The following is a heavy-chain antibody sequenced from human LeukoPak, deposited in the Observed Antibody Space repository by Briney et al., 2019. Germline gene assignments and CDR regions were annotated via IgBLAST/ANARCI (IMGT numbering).Heavy chain of an antibody. CDR2: ISWNGAKI. CDR3: AKETHSTMVPGYAFDI. V-gene: IGHV3-9*01. Sequence: GGSLRLSCAASGFTFSSYSMNWVRQAPGKGLEWVSGISWNGAKIVYADSVKGRFTISRDNAKNSLCLQMDSLGTEDTALYYCAKETHSTMVPGYAFDIWGQGTMVTVSS. J-gene: IGHJ3*02. CDR1: GFTFSSYS. D-gene: IGHD2-8*01.